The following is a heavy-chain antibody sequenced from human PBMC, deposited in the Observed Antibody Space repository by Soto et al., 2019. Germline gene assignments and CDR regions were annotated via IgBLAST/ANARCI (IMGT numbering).Heavy chain of an antibody. D-gene: IGHD5-18*01. V-gene: IGHV4-39*01. CDR3: VRHSGYSSSWGEFDP. CDR2: IYYTGSTT. J-gene: IGHJ5*02. CDR1: GGPIGRSSYY. Sequence: PSETLSLTCNVSGGPIGRSSYYWAWNRQSPGKGLGWIGSIYYTGSTTYYNPSLKSRVTISVDRAKNQFSLKLTSVTAADTAMYYCVRHSGYSSSWGEFDPWGQGTLVTVSS.